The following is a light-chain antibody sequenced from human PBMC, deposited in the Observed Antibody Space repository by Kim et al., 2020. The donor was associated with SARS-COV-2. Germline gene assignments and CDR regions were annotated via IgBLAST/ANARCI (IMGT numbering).Light chain of an antibody. CDR1: QSVRGSY. CDR2: GAS. V-gene: IGKV3-20*01. J-gene: IGKJ5*01. CDR3: QQYGNSPIT. Sequence: SPGERATLSCRASQSVRGSYVAWYQQKPGQAPRLLIYGASSRATGIPDRFSGSGSGTDFTLTISRLEPEDFAVYFCQQYGNSPITFGQGTRLEIK.